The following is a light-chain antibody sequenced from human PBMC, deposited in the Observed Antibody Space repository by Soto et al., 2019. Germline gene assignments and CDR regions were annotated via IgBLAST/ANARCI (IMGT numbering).Light chain of an antibody. CDR3: LQDSSNPYT. J-gene: IGKJ2*01. V-gene: IGKV1-6*01. CDR1: QGIKKD. Sequence: IQMTQSPSSLSASVGDRVTITCRASQGIKKDLGWYQQKPGKAPKLLIYGVSSLQSGVPSRFSGSGSGTEFTLTISSLQPDDFATYYCLQDSSNPYTLGQGTKLEIK. CDR2: GVS.